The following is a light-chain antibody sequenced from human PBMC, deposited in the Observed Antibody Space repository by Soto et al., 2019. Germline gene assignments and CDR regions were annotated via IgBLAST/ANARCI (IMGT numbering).Light chain of an antibody. CDR3: LQYYTPPLT. J-gene: IGKJ4*01. V-gene: IGKV4-1*01. CDR1: QSVLYTSDNKNY. Sequence: DIVMTQSPDSLAVSLGERATINCKSSQSVLYTSDNKNYLAWYQQKSGQSPKLLIYWASTRESGVPDRFSGSGSGTDFTLTISSLQAEDVAVYYCLQYYTPPLTFGGGTKVEIK. CDR2: WAS.